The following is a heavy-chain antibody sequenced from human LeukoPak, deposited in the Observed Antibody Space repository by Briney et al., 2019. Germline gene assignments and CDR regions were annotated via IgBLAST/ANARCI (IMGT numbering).Heavy chain of an antibody. V-gene: IGHV4-39*01. CDR1: GGSISSSSYY. CDR3: ARPGGGSGYYAPLDH. D-gene: IGHD3-3*01. CDR2: IYYSGST. Sequence: SETLSLTCTVSGGSISSSSYYWGWIRQPPGKGLEWIGSIYYSGSTYYNPSLKSRVTISVDTSKNQFSLKLSSVTAADTAVYYCARPGGGSGYYAPLDHWGQGTLVTVSS. J-gene: IGHJ4*02.